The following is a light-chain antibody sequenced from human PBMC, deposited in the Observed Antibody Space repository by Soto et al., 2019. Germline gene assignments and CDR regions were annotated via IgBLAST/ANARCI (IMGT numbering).Light chain of an antibody. Sequence: EIVMTQSPATLSVSPGERATLSCRASQSVSSNLAWYQQKPGQAPRLLIYGASTRATGIPARFSGSGSGTEFTLTISSLQSEDFAVYYCQQYNNWPWTFGQGTXV. CDR2: GAS. CDR1: QSVSSN. V-gene: IGKV3-15*01. J-gene: IGKJ1*01. CDR3: QQYNNWPWT.